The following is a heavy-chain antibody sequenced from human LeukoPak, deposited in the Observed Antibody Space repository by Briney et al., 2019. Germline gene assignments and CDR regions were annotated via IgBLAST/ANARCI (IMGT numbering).Heavy chain of an antibody. CDR2: ISGSGGST. J-gene: IGHJ4*02. D-gene: IGHD5-18*01. Sequence: GGSLRLSCVASGFTFSSYAMTWVRQAPGKGLEWVSAISGSGGSTYYADSVKGRFTISRDNSKNTLYLQMNSLRAEDTAVYYCAKDDEYSYGTDCWGQGTLVTVSS. V-gene: IGHV3-23*01. CDR3: AKDDEYSYGTDC. CDR1: GFTFSSYA.